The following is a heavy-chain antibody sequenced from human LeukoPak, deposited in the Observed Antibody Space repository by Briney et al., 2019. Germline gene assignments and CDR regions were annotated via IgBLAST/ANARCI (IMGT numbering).Heavy chain of an antibody. CDR2: INPSDGST. J-gene: IGHJ6*03. V-gene: IGHV1-46*01. CDR1: GYTFTSNY. CDR3: ARDPGYYDSSAYAYYYYYMDV. Sequence: ASVKVSCKASGYTFTSNYMHWVRQPPGQGLEWMGMINPSDGSTSYAQKFQGRVTMTRDTSTSTVYMELTSLKSEDTAMYYCARDPGYYDSSAYAYYYYYMDVWGKGTTVTISS. D-gene: IGHD3-22*01.